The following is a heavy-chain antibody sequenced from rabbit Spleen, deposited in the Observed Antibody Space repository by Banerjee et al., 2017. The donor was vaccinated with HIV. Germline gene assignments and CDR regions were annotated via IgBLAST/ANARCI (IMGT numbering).Heavy chain of an antibody. V-gene: IGHV1S7*01. CDR3: ARDGAGGTYFAL. J-gene: IGHJ4*01. CDR2: IDPVFGIT. Sequence: HLKESGGGLVQPGGSLKLSCTASGFTLSSYYMNWVRQAPGKGLEWIGYIDPVFGITYYANWVSGRFSISRENAQNTVFLQMTSLTAADTATYFCARDGAGGTYFALWGQGTWSPS. D-gene: IGHD8-1*01. CDR1: GFTLSSYY.